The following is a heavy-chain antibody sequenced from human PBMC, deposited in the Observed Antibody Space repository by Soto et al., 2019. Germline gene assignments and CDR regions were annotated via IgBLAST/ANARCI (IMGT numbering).Heavy chain of an antibody. CDR1: GYPFTTYY. Sequence: ASVKVSCKSSGYPFTTYYRHWVRQAPGQGLEWMGMIHPSGGGSTYAQKFLGRVTMTMDSSTSTVFMELTSLRSADTAVYYCARGSHIAVVTDSFDSWRQGTLVTVPS. J-gene: IGHJ4*02. CDR3: ARGSHIAVVTDSFDS. D-gene: IGHD2-21*02. V-gene: IGHV1-46*03. CDR2: IHPSGGGS.